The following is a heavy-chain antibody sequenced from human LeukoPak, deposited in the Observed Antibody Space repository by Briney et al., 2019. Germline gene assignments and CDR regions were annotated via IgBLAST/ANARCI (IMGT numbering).Heavy chain of an antibody. Sequence: PSETLSLTCTVPGGSISSYYWSWIRQPAGKGLEWIGRVHTSGSTNYNPSLKRRVNMSVDTSQTQFSLKLSSVTAADTAVYYCARECSGNNCPNNNMDVWGQGTTVTVSS. CDR3: ARECSGNNCPNNNMDV. CDR2: VHTSGST. D-gene: IGHD2-2*01. V-gene: IGHV4-4*07. CDR1: GGSISSYY. J-gene: IGHJ6*02.